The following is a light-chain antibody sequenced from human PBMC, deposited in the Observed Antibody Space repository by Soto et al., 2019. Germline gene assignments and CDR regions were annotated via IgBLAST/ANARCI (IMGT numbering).Light chain of an antibody. V-gene: IGKV3-15*01. Sequence: EIVMTQSPATLSVSPGERATLSCRASQSVSSNLAWYQQKPGQAPRLLIYGASTRATGIPARSSGSGSGADFPLPISTLQSEDFAVYYGQQYNNCPRTFGQGTKVDIK. J-gene: IGKJ1*01. CDR1: QSVSSN. CDR3: QQYNNCPRT. CDR2: GAS.